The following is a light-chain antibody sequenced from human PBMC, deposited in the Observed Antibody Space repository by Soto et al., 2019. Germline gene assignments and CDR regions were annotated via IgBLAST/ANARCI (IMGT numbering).Light chain of an antibody. V-gene: IGKV3-15*01. CDR1: QSVSSY. CDR2: DAS. CDR3: QQYYDWPQT. J-gene: IGKJ1*01. Sequence: EIVLTQSPATLSLSPGGRATLSCRASQSVSSYLAWYQQKPGQAPRLLIYDASTRATGIPDTFSGTGSATAFTLTISSLQSDDVAVYYCQQYYDWPQTFGQGTKV.